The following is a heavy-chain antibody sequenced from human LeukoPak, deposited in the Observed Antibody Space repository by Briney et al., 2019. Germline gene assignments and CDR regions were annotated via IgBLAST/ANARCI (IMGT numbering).Heavy chain of an antibody. J-gene: IGHJ4*02. V-gene: IGHV3-7*01. CDR3: ARDRHIVVVTAILDY. CDR1: GFTFSDYY. CDR2: IKQDGSEK. Sequence: GGSLRLSCAASGFTFSDYYMSWVRQAPGKGLEWVANIKQDGSEKYYVDSVKGRFTISRDNAKNSLYLQMNSLRAEDTAVYYCARDRHIVVVTAILDYWGQGTLVTVSS. D-gene: IGHD2-21*02.